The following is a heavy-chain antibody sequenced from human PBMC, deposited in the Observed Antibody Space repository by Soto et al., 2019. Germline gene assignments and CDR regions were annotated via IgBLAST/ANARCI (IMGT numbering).Heavy chain of an antibody. J-gene: IGHJ6*02. CDR3: ARVSGSYYYGMDV. CDR1: GASISSYY. CDR2: IYYSGST. Sequence: SETLSRTCTVSGASISSYYWSWIRQPPGKGLEWIGYIYYSGSTNYNPSLKSRVTISLDTSKNQFSLKLSSVTAADTAVYYCARVSGSYYYGMDVWGQGTKVTVSS. V-gene: IGHV4-59*01.